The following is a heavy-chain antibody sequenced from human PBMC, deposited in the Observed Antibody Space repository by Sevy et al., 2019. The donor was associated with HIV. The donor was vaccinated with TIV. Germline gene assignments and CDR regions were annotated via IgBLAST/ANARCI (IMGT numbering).Heavy chain of an antibody. J-gene: IGHJ5*02. D-gene: IGHD6-6*01. CDR3: ARQTSIAARHHLDP. CDR2: IYYSGST. CDR1: GGSISSYY. Sequence: SETLSLTCTVSGGSISSYYWSWIRQPPGKGLEWIGYIYYSGSTNYNPSLKSRVTISVDTSKNQFSLKLSSVTAADTAVYYCARQTSIAARHHLDPWGQGTLVTVSS. V-gene: IGHV4-59*08.